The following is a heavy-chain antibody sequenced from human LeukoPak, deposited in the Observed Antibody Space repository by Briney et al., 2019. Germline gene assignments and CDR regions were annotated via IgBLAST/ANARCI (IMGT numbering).Heavy chain of an antibody. V-gene: IGHV4-39*01. CDR3: ARQGWFGELLSPLDY. D-gene: IGHD3-10*01. CDR1: GGSISSSSDY. Sequence: SETLSLTCTVSGGSISSSSDYWGWIRQPPGKGLEWIGSIYYSGSTYYNPSLKSRVTISVATSKNQVSLKLSSVTASDTAVYYCARQGWFGELLSPLDYWGQGTLVTVSS. J-gene: IGHJ4*02. CDR2: IYYSGST.